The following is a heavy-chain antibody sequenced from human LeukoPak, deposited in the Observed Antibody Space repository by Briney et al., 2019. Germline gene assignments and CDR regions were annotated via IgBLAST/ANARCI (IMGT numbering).Heavy chain of an antibody. Sequence: SETLSLTCAVYGGSFSGYHWTWIRQSPGKGLEWIGDINPSGSTYYNPSLKSRVTISVDTSKNQFSLKLSSVTAADTAVYYCARVAIKAPPYYFDYWGQGTLVTVSS. D-gene: IGHD3-9*01. J-gene: IGHJ4*02. CDR3: ARVAIKAPPYYFDY. CDR2: INPSGST. V-gene: IGHV4-34*01. CDR1: GGSFSGYH.